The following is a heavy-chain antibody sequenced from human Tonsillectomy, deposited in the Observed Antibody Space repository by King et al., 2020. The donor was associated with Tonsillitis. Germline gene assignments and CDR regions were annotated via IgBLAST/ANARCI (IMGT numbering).Heavy chain of an antibody. J-gene: IGHJ4*02. CDR1: GFTVSSNY. CDR2: IYSGGST. CDR3: ARGGPGTYFDS. D-gene: IGHD3-16*01. V-gene: IGHV3-53*04. Sequence: VQLVESGGGLVQPGGSLRLSCAASGFTVSSNYMNWVRQAPGKGLEWVSVIYSGGSTYYADSVKGRFTISRHNSKNTLYLQMNSLRAEDPAVYYCARGGPGTYFDSWGQGTLVTVSS.